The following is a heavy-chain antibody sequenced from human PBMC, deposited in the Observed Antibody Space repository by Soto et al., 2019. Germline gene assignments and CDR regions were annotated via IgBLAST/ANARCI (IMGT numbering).Heavy chain of an antibody. Sequence: PVGSLRLSCAASGFTFSAYAMHWVRQAPGKGLVWVSWINSDGSSTSYADSVKGRFTISRDNAKNTLYLQMNNLRAEDTAVYYCASGGRSLNFDSWGQGTLVTVSS. CDR2: INSDGSST. V-gene: IGHV3-74*01. CDR1: GFTFSAYA. J-gene: IGHJ4*02. CDR3: ASGGRSLNFDS. D-gene: IGHD2-15*01.